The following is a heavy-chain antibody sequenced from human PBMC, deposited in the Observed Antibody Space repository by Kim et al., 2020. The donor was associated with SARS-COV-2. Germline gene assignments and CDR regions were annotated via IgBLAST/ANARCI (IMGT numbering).Heavy chain of an antibody. CDR1: GFTFSSYA. J-gene: IGHJ6*01. V-gene: IGHV3-23*03. D-gene: IGHD3-9*01. CDR2: IYSGGSST. Sequence: GGSLSLSCAASGFTFSSYAMSWVRQAPGKGLEWVSVIYSGGSSTYYADSVKGRFTISRDNSKNTLYLQMNSLRAEDTAVYYCAKNFRPPSGYYNVEYGM. CDR3: AKNFRPPSGYYNVEYGM.